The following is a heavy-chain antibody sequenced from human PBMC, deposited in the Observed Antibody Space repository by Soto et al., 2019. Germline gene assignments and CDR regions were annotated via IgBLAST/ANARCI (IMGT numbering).Heavy chain of an antibody. V-gene: IGHV1-8*01. J-gene: IGHJ5*02. Sequence: ASVKVSCKASGYTFTSYDINWVRQATGQGLEWMGWMNPNSGNTGYAQKFQGRVTMTRNTSISTAYMELSSLRSEDTAVYYCARGMSCGGDCYSSWFDPWGQGTLVTVSS. CDR2: MNPNSGNT. D-gene: IGHD2-21*01. CDR3: ARGMSCGGDCYSSWFDP. CDR1: GYTFTSYD.